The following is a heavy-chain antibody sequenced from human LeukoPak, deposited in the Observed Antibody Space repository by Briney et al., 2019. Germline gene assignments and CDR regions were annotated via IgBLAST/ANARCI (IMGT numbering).Heavy chain of an antibody. CDR2: IYYSGGT. V-gene: IGHV4-39*07. CDR1: GGSISSSSYY. Sequence: SETLSLTCTVSGGSISSSSYYWGWIRQPPGKGLEWIGSIYYSGGTYYNPSLKSRVTISVDTSKNQFSLKLSSVTAADTAVYYCASRGHYYYYMDVWGKGTTVTVSS. CDR3: ASRGHYYYYMDV. J-gene: IGHJ6*03.